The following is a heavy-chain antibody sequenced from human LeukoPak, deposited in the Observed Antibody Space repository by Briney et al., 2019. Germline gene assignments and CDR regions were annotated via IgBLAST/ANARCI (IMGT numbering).Heavy chain of an antibody. D-gene: IGHD6-19*01. Sequence: PGASLRLSCAASGFTFSSYSMNWVRQAPGKGREWVSYISSSSSYINYADSVKGRYTISRDNAKNSLYLQMNSLRAEDTAVYYCARDLTTPGIAVAGTSGSYYYYGMDVWGQGTTVTVSS. CDR2: ISSSSSYI. J-gene: IGHJ6*02. CDR1: GFTFSSYS. CDR3: ARDLTTPGIAVAGTSGSYYYYGMDV. V-gene: IGHV3-21*01.